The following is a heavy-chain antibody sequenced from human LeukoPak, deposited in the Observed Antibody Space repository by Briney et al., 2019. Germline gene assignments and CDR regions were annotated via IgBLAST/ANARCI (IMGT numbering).Heavy chain of an antibody. CDR1: GFTFSSYA. Sequence: GGSLRLSCAASGFTFSSYAMSWVRQAPGKGLEWVSAISGSGGSTYYADSVKGRLTISRDNSKNTLYLQMNSLRAEDTAVYYCAKGRDCSGGSCYLFDYWGQGTLVTVSS. J-gene: IGHJ4*02. CDR3: AKGRDCSGGSCYLFDY. V-gene: IGHV3-23*01. D-gene: IGHD2-15*01. CDR2: ISGSGGST.